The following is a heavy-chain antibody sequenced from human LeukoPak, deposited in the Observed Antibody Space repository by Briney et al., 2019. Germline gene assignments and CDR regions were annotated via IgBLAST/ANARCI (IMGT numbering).Heavy chain of an antibody. CDR1: GFTFSNFA. CDR3: AKSIDFTGYSSWDY. CDR2: ISGSGIRT. D-gene: IGHD3-9*01. Sequence: PGGSLRLSCSASGFTFSNFAMSWVRQAPGKGLEWVSGISGSGIRTFSADSVKGRFTISRDNPKNTLYLQIHSLRAEDTAVYYCAKSIDFTGYSSWDYWGRGTLVTVSS. V-gene: IGHV3-23*01. J-gene: IGHJ4*02.